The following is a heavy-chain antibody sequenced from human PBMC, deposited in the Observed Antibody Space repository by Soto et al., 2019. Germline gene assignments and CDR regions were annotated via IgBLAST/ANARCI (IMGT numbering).Heavy chain of an antibody. Sequence: PSETLSLTCAVYGGSFSGYYWSWIRQPPGKGLEGIGEINHSGSTNYNPSLKSRVTISVDTSKNHFSLKLSSVTAADKAVYYCARHSQSDGFDIWGQGTMVTVSS. J-gene: IGHJ3*02. V-gene: IGHV4-34*01. CDR2: INHSGST. CDR3: ARHSQSDGFDI. CDR1: GGSFSGYY. D-gene: IGHD6-13*01.